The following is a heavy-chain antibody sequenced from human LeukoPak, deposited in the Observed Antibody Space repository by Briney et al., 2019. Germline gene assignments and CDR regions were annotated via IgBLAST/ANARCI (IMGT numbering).Heavy chain of an antibody. CDR1: SASIRSSNYH. D-gene: IGHD3-22*01. J-gene: IGHJ4*02. CDR3: GRLDDYDYSAW. Sequence: PSETLSLTCTVSSASIRSSNYHWGWIRQPPGKGLEWIGSIYYNGNTYYNPSLKSRVTISVDTSKNQFSLKLNSVTAADTAVYFCGRLDDYDYSAWWGQGILVTVSS. V-gene: IGHV4-39*01. CDR2: IYYNGNT.